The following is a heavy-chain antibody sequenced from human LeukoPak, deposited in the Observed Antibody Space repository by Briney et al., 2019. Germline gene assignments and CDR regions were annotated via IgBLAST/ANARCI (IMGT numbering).Heavy chain of an antibody. Sequence: SETLSLTRAVYGGSFSGYYWSWIRQPPGKGLEWIGEINHSGSTNYNPSLKSRVTISVDTSKNQFSLKLSSVTAADTAVYYCAREVASAGPGQDYWGQGTLVTVSS. J-gene: IGHJ4*02. D-gene: IGHD6-13*01. CDR3: AREVASAGPGQDY. V-gene: IGHV4-34*01. CDR1: GGSFSGYY. CDR2: INHSGST.